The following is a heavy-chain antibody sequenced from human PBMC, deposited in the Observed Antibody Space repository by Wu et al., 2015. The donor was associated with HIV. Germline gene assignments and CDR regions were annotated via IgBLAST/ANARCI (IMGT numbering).Heavy chain of an antibody. CDR3: AREQTTYYYDSSGYYYSY. D-gene: IGHD3-22*01. CDR2: INPSGGST. Sequence: QVQLVQSGAEVKKPGASVKVSCKASGYTFTSYYMHWVRQAPGQGLEWMGIINPSGGSTSYAQKFQGRVTMTRDTSTSTVYMELSSLRSEDTAVYYCAREQTTYYYDSSGYYYSYWGQGTLVTVSS. CDR1: GYTFTSYY. V-gene: IGHV1-46*01. J-gene: IGHJ4*02.